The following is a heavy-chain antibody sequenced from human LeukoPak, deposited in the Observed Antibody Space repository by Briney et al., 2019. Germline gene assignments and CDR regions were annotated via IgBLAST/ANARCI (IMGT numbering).Heavy chain of an antibody. D-gene: IGHD2-15*01. CDR3: ARGYCSGGDCYEFDY. CDR1: GGTFSSYA. Sequence: ASVKVSCKASGGTFSSYAISWVRQAPGQGLEWMGWINPNSGDTNYAQKFQGRVTMTRDTSISTGYMELSRLRSDDTAVYYCARGYCSGGDCYEFDYWGQGTLVTVSS. V-gene: IGHV1-2*02. CDR2: INPNSGDT. J-gene: IGHJ4*02.